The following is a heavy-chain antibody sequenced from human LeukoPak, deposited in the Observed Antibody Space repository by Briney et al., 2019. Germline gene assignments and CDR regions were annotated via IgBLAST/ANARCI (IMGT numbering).Heavy chain of an antibody. CDR3: ARVRTMVRGGFDY. CDR2: INHSGST. CDR1: GGSFSGYY. V-gene: IGHV4-34*01. D-gene: IGHD3-10*01. J-gene: IGHJ4*02. Sequence: PSETLSLTCAVCGGSFSGYYWSWIRQPPGKGLEWIGEINHSGSTNYNPSLKSRVTISVDTSKNQFSLKLSSVTAADTAVYYCARVRTMVRGGFDYWGQGTLVTVSS.